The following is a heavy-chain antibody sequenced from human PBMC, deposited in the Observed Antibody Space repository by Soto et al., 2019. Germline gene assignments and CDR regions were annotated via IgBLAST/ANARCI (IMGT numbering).Heavy chain of an antibody. J-gene: IGHJ6*02. V-gene: IGHV3-7*04. CDR1: GFTFSSYW. D-gene: IGHD3-16*01. CDR3: AREGFRGVMSYYGTEV. CDR2: IKQDGSEK. Sequence: PGGSLRLSCAASGFTFSSYWMSWVRQAPGKGPEWVANIKQDGSEKYYVDSVKGRFTISRDNAKNSLYLQMNSLRAEDTAVYYWAREGFRGVMSYYGTEVWGPGTTVTVSS.